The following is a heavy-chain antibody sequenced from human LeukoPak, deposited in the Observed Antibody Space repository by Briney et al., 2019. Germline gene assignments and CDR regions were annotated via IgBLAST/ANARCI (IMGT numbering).Heavy chain of an antibody. CDR1: GFSFSNYW. Sequence: PGGSLRLSCAASGFSFSNYWMSWVRQAPGKGLEWVANIKVDGSETYYVDSVKGRFTISRDNSKNSLYLQMNYLRAEDTAVYYCARVLTNWNDATFDIWGPGTMVTVAS. CDR2: IKVDGSET. CDR3: ARVLTNWNDATFDI. D-gene: IGHD1-1*01. J-gene: IGHJ3*02. V-gene: IGHV3-7*01.